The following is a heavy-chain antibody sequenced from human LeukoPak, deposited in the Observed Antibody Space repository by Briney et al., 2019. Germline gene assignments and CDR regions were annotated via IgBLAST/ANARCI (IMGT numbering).Heavy chain of an antibody. D-gene: IGHD6-13*01. V-gene: IGHV3-9*01. J-gene: IGHJ4*02. CDR1: GFTFDDYA. CDR3: ARDQAAAADPFFDY. Sequence: PGGSLRLSCAASGFTFDDYAMHWVRQAPGKGLEWVSGISWNSGSIGYADSVKGRFTISRDNAKNSLYLQMNSLRAEDTAVYYCARDQAAAADPFFDYWGQGTLVTVSS. CDR2: ISWNSGSI.